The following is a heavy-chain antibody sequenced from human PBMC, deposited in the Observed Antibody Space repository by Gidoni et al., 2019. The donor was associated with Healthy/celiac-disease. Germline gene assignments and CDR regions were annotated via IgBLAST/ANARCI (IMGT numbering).Heavy chain of an antibody. CDR1: GFTFSSYA. CDR2: ISGSGGST. V-gene: IGHV3-23*01. J-gene: IGHJ6*02. Sequence: EVQLLESGGGLVQPGGSLRLSCAASGFTFSSYAMSWVRQAPGKGLEWVSAISGSGGSTYYADSVKGRFTISRDNSKNTLYLQMNSLRAEDTAVYYCAKDRKEFGELLYTRVYYGMDVWGQGTTVTVSS. D-gene: IGHD3-10*01. CDR3: AKDRKEFGELLYTRVYYGMDV.